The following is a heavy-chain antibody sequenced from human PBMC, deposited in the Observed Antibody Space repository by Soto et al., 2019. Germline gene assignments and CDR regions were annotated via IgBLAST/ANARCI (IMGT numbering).Heavy chain of an antibody. V-gene: IGHV1-69*02. J-gene: IGHJ6*02. CDR3: ARGVEMATPGTDV. CDR1: GGTFSSYT. Sequence: QVQLVQSGAEVKKPGSSVKVSCKASGGTFSSYTISWVRQAPGQGLEWMGRIIPILGIANYAQKFQGRVTITADKSTSTGYMELRRLRTEDTAVYYRARGVEMATPGTDVWGQGTTVTVSS. D-gene: IGHD5-12*01. CDR2: IIPILGIA.